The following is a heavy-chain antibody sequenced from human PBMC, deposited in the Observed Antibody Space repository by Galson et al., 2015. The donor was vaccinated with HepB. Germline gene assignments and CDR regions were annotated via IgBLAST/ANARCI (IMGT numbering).Heavy chain of an antibody. J-gene: IGHJ6*02. V-gene: IGHV3-73*01. CDR1: GFTFSGSA. CDR2: IRSKANSYAT. CDR3: TRRQDYYGSGSPTHYYYYGMDV. Sequence: SLRLSCAASGFTFSGSAMHWVRQASGKGLEWVGRIRSKANSYATAYAASVKGRFTISRDDSKNTAYLQMNSLKTEDTAVYYCTRRQDYYGSGSPTHYYYYGMDVWGQGTTVTVSS. D-gene: IGHD3-10*01.